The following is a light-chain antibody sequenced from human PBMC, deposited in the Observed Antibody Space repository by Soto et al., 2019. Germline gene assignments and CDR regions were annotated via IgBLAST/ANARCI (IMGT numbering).Light chain of an antibody. Sequence: QSVLTPPPSVSGAPGQRVTISCTGSSSNIGAGYDVHWYQQLPGTAPKLLIYGNSNRPSGVPDRFSGSKSGTSASLAITGLQAEDEADYYCQSYDSSLSGWVFGGGTKLPVL. V-gene: IGLV1-40*01. CDR1: SSNIGAGYD. CDR3: QSYDSSLSGWV. J-gene: IGLJ3*02. CDR2: GNS.